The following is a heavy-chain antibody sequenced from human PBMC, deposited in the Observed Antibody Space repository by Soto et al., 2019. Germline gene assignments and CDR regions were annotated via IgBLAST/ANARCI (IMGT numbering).Heavy chain of an antibody. V-gene: IGHV4-31*03. CDR1: GGSINSGGYY. Sequence: QVQLQESGPGLVKPSQTLSLTCTVSGGSINSGGYYWTGIRQPPGKGLEWIGYIYYSGSTYYNPSFMSRVTISVDTSKTQCPLKLSSVTAADTAVYYCAREPSIWGPGTLVTVSS. CDR3: AREPSI. CDR2: IYYSGST. J-gene: IGHJ4*02.